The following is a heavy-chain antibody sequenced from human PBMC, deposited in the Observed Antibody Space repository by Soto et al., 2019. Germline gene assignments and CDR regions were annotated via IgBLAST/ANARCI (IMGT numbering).Heavy chain of an antibody. Sequence: QVQLQESGPGRVKPSETLSLTCTVSGGSVSGGSYYWNWIRQPPGKGLEWIGYIYFSGSTNYNPSPTSRATTAIDTSKNQSSLKLSSVTAAATALYFCTRDVDFGGEDVWGQGTTVTVSS. CDR2: IYFSGST. D-gene: IGHD4-17*01. J-gene: IGHJ6*02. CDR1: GGSVSGGSYY. CDR3: TRDVDFGGEDV. V-gene: IGHV4-61*01.